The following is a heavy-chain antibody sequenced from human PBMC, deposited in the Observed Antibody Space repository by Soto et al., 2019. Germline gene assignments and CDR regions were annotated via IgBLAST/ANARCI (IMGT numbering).Heavy chain of an antibody. J-gene: IGHJ6*02. Sequence: EVQLVESGGGLVKPGGSLRLSCAASGFTFSSYSMNWVRQAPGKGLEWVSSISSSSSYIYYADSVKGRFTISRDNAKNSQYLQRNRLRAECTAVYYCARDRVLVGATTPYTEGMDVWGQGTTVTVSS. V-gene: IGHV3-21*01. CDR3: ARDRVLVGATTPYTEGMDV. CDR1: GFTFSSYS. CDR2: ISSSSSYI. D-gene: IGHD1-26*01.